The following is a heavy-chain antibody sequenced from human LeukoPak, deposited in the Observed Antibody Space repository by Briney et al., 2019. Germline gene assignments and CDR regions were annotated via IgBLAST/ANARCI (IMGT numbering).Heavy chain of an antibody. D-gene: IGHD3-10*01. CDR2: INPNSGGT. J-gene: IGHJ4*02. CDR3: ARGLYYYGSGSYAGGY. CDR1: GYTFTGYY. Sequence: ASVKVSCKASGYTFTGYYMHWVRQAPGQGLEWMGWINPNSGGTNYAQKFQGRVTMTRDTSISTAYMELSRLRSDDTAVYYCARGLYYYGSGSYAGGYWGQRTLVTVSS. V-gene: IGHV1-2*02.